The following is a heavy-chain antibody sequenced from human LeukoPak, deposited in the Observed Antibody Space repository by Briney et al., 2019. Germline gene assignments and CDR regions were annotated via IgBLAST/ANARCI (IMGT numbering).Heavy chain of an antibody. CDR2: IYYSGST. CDR1: GGSISSYY. J-gene: IGHJ6*02. CDR3: ARQRSIAADYYYYGMDV. D-gene: IGHD6-25*01. Sequence: SESLSLTRTVSGGSISSYYWSWIRQPPGKGLEWIGYIYYSGSTNYNPSLKSRVTISVDTSKNQFSLKLSSVTAADTVVYYCARQRSIAADYYYYGMDVWGQGTTVTVSS. V-gene: IGHV4-59*08.